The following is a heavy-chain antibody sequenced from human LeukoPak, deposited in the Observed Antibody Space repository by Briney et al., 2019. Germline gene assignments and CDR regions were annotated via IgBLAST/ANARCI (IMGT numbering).Heavy chain of an antibody. J-gene: IGHJ4*02. CDR3: AKKSRYYFDY. Sequence: GESLKISCQVSGYIFTNYWIGWVRQMPGKGLESMGIIYPADSDTTYSPSFQGQVTISADKSISTVYLQWSSLRASDTAMYYCAKKSRYYFDYWGQGTLVTVSS. V-gene: IGHV5-51*01. CDR1: GYIFTNYW. CDR2: IYPADSDT.